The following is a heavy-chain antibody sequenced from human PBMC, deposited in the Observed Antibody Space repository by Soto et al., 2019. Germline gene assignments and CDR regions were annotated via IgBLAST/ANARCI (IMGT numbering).Heavy chain of an antibody. D-gene: IGHD3-16*01. J-gene: IGHJ6*02. V-gene: IGHV3-23*01. CDR2: ISGSGGST. CDR3: AKGGNRDYYYFYGMDV. Sequence: PGGSLRLSCAASGFTFSSYAISWVRQAPGKGLEWVSAISGSGGSTYYADSVKGRFTISRDNSKNTLYLQMNSLRAEDTAVYYCAKGGNRDYYYFYGMDVWGQGTTVTVSS. CDR1: GFTFSSYA.